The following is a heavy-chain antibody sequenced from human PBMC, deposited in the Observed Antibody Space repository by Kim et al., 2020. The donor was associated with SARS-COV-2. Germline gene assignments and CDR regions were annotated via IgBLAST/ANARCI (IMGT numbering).Heavy chain of an antibody. CDR3: ASQPIMVTRGAFDI. D-gene: IGHD2-21*02. J-gene: IGHJ3*02. V-gene: IGHV4-59*01. CDR1: GGSISSYY. Sequence: SETLSLTCTVSGGSISSYYWTWIRQPPGKGLEWIGYIYYSGSTNYNPSLKSRVTISVDTSKKQFSLKLSSVTAADTAVYYCASQPIMVTRGAFDIWGQGTMVTVSS. CDR2: IYYSGST.